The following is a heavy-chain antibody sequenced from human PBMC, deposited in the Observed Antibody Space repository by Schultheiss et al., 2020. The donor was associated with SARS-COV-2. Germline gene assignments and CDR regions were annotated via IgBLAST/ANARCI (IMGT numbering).Heavy chain of an antibody. V-gene: IGHV4-34*01. D-gene: IGHD1-7*01. CDR2: INHSGST. J-gene: IGHJ4*02. CDR1: GGSFSGYY. CDR3: ARPYNWNYGRVLGY. Sequence: SETLSLTCAVYGGSFSGYYWSWIRQPPGKGLEWIGEINHSGSTNYNPSLKSRVTISVDTSKNQFSLKLSSVTAADTAVYYCARPYNWNYGRVLGYWGQGTLVTVSS.